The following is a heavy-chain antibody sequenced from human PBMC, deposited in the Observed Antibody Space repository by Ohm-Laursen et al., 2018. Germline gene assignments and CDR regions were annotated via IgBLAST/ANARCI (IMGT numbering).Heavy chain of an antibody. CDR1: GYRFTSYW. D-gene: IGHD5-12*01. J-gene: IGHJ3*02. CDR3: ARAYSGYIHDAFDI. Sequence: GESLRISCNGSGYRFTSYWIGWVRQMPGKGLEWMGIIFPGDSDTRYSPSFQGQVTISADKSISTAYLQWSSMKASDIAMYYCARAYSGYIHDAFDIWGQGTMVTVSS. CDR2: IFPGDSDT. V-gene: IGHV5-51*03.